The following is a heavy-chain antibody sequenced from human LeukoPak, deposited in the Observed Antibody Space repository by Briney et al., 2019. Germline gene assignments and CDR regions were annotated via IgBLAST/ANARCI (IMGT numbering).Heavy chain of an antibody. V-gene: IGHV3-74*01. D-gene: IGHD2-15*01. CDR2: IQYDGSTT. Sequence: GGSLRLSCAASGFSISSNYISWVRQAPGKGLEWVARIQYDGSTTNYADSVKGRFTISRDKAKKTLYVQMNSLRAEDTAVYYCARALVAGVTLNALDIWGQGTMVTVSS. J-gene: IGHJ3*02. CDR3: ARALVAGVTLNALDI. CDR1: GFSISSNY.